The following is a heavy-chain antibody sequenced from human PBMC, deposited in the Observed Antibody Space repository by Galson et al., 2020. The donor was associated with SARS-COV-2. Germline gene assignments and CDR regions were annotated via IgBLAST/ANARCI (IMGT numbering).Heavy chain of an antibody. J-gene: IGHJ6*02. CDR2: INHSGST. Sequence: SETLSLTCAVYGGSFSGYYWSWIRQPPGMGLEWIGEINHSGSTNYNPSLKSRVTISVDTSKNQFSLKLRSMTAADTAVYYCARGTVIVADNYYFYGMDVWGQGTTVTVSS. CDR3: ARGTVIVADNYYFYGMDV. CDR1: GGSFSGYY. V-gene: IGHV4-34*01. D-gene: IGHD3-22*01.